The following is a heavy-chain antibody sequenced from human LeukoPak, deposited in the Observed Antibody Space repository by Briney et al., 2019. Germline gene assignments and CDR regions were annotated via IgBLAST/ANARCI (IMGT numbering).Heavy chain of an antibody. CDR2: IYYSGST. V-gene: IGHV4-31*03. Sequence: PSQTLSLTCTVSGGSISSGGYYWSWIRQHPGKGLEWIVYIYYSGSTYYNPSLKSRVTISVETSKNQFSLKLRSLTAAGTAVYCWARGVNVGECIYYFDCWGQGTLVTVSS. CDR1: GGSISSGGYY. CDR3: ARGVNVGECIYYFDC. D-gene: IGHD3-10*01. J-gene: IGHJ4*02.